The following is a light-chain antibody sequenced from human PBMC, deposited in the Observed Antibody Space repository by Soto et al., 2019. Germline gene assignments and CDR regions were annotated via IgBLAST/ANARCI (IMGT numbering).Light chain of an antibody. CDR2: GAS. V-gene: IGKV3-15*01. CDR3: QQYNNWPQT. Sequence: EVVMTQSPATLSVSPGERVTLSCRASQSVRSNLAWYQQKPGQSPRLLIYGASTRATGIPARFSGSGSGTDFTLTISRLQSEDFAVYYCQQYNNWPQTFGQGTKVDI. J-gene: IGKJ1*01. CDR1: QSVRSN.